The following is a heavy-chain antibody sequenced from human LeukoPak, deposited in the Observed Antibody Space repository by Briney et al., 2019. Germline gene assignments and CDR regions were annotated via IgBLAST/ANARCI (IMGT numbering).Heavy chain of an antibody. CDR3: ARDSGYDDYFDY. CDR1: GFTFTSYY. J-gene: IGHJ4*02. CDR2: ISGDGSNT. Sequence: SGGSLRLSCAASGFTFTSYYMHWVRQAPGKGLVWVSRISGDGSNTIYADSVKGRFTISRDNAKNTLYLQMNSLRAEDTAVYYCARDSGYDDYFDYWGQGTLVTVSS. V-gene: IGHV3-74*01. D-gene: IGHD5-12*01.